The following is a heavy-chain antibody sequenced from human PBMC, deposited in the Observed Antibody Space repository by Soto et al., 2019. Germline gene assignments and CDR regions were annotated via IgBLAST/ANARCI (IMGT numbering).Heavy chain of an antibody. J-gene: IGHJ3*02. CDR1: GYTFTGYY. V-gene: IGHV1-2*04. CDR2: INPNSGGT. Sequence: ASVKVSCKASGYTFTGYYMHWVRQAPGQGLEWMGWINPNSGGTNYAQKFQGWVTMTRETSISTAYMVLSRMRSDDTAVYYCALESSGYYYNAFDIWGQGTMVTVSS. D-gene: IGHD3-22*01. CDR3: ALESSGYYYNAFDI.